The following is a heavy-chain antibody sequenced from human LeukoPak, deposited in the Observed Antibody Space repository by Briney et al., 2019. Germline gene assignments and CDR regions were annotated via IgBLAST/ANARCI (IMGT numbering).Heavy chain of an antibody. CDR1: GGSISSCY. J-gene: IGHJ6*03. CDR2: IYTSGST. Sequence: SETLSLTCTVSGGSISSCYWSWIRQPAGKVLEWIGRIYTSGSTNYNPSLKSRVTMSVDTSKNQFSLKLSSVTAADTAVYYCARGDGSGSYSAYYYYMDVWGKGTTVTISS. D-gene: IGHD3-10*01. CDR3: ARGDGSGSYSAYYYYMDV. V-gene: IGHV4-4*07.